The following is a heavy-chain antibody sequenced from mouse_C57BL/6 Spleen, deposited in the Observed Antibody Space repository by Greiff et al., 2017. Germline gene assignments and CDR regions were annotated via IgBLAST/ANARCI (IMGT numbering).Heavy chain of an antibody. V-gene: IGHV5-17*01. CDR1: GFTFSDYG. D-gene: IGHD1-1*01. CDR3: ARGPTVVGDAMDY. J-gene: IGHJ4*01. Sequence: EVQVVESGGGLVKPGGSLKLSCAASGFTFSDYGMHWVRQAPEKGLEWVAYISSGSSTIYYADTVKGRFTISRDNAKNTLFLQMTSLRSDDTAMYYCARGPTVVGDAMDYWGQGTSVTVSS. CDR2: ISSGSSTI.